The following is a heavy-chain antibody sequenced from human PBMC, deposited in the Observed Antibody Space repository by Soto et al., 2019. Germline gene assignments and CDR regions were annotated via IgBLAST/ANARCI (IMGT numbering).Heavy chain of an antibody. CDR2: VYYSGST. Sequence: TDTLSLTCTVSGGSVSSSSYYWGWVRQPPGKGLEWIGSVYYSGSTYYNPSLESRVTISVDKSKNQFSLKLMSLSAADTAVYYCGSLSGLDTISYYFDYCGQXSLVTVSA. V-gene: IGHV4-39*01. CDR1: GGSVSSSSYY. D-gene: IGHD1-1*01. J-gene: IGHJ4*02. CDR3: GSLSGLDTISYYFDY.